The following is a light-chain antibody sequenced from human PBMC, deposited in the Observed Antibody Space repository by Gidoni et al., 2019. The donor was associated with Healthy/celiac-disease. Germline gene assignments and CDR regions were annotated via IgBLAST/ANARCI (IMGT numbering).Light chain of an antibody. Sequence: QSVLTQPPSAPGTPGQRATISCSGSSSNIGSNTVNWYQQLPGTAPKLLIYSNNQRPSGVPDRFSGSKSGTSASLAISGLQSEDEADYYCAAWDDSLNVVVFGGGTKLTVL. CDR2: SNN. J-gene: IGLJ2*01. V-gene: IGLV1-44*01. CDR1: SSNIGSNT. CDR3: AAWDDSLNVVV.